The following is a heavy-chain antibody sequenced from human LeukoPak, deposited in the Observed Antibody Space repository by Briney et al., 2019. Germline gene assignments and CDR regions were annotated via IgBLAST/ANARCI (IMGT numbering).Heavy chain of an antibody. CDR1: GFTFSSYG. J-gene: IGHJ6*02. CDR3: AKDSQRYCSGGSCYGGRGYYYYGMDV. D-gene: IGHD2-15*01. CDR2: ISYDGSNK. Sequence: GGSLRLSCAASGFTFSSYGMHWVRQAPGKGLEWVAVISYDGSNKYYADSVKGRFTISRDNSKNTLYLQMNSLRAEDTAVYYCAKDSQRYCSGGSCYGGRGYYYYGMDVWGQGTTVTVSS. V-gene: IGHV3-30*18.